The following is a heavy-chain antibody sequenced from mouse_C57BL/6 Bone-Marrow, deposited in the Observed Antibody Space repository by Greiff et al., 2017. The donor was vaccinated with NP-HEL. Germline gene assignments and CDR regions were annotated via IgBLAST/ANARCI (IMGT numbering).Heavy chain of an antibody. CDR2: INPNNGGT. CDR1: GYTFTDYN. V-gene: IGHV1-18*01. J-gene: IGHJ1*03. CDR3: ARLNWYFDV. Sequence: VQLKESGPELVKPGASVKIPCKASGYTFTDYNMDWVKQSHGKSLEWIGDINPNNGGTIYNQKFKGKATLTVDTSSSTAYMELRSLTSEDTAVYYCARLNWYFDVWGTGTTVTVSS.